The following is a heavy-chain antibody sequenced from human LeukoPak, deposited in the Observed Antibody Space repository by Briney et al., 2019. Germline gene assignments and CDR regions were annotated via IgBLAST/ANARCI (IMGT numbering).Heavy chain of an antibody. Sequence: SETLSLTCTVSGGSISSSSYYWGWIRQPPGKGLEWIGSIYYSGSTYYNPSLKSRVIIIIDTPKNHFSLTLSSVTAAETAVYYCARSDGYGLVGIWGQGTMVTVSS. CDR1: GGSISSSSYY. CDR2: IYYSGST. CDR3: ARSDGYGLVGI. J-gene: IGHJ3*02. V-gene: IGHV4-39*07. D-gene: IGHD3-10*01.